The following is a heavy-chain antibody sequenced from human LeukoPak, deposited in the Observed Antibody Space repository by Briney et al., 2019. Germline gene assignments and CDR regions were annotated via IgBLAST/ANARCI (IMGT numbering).Heavy chain of an antibody. CDR3: ARDMVRGVIITDY. Sequence: ASVKVSCKASGYTFTGYYMHWVRQAPGQGFEWMGWINPNSGGTNYAQKFQGRVTMTRDTSISTAYMELSRLRSDDTAVYYCARDMVRGVIITDYWGQGTLVTVSS. V-gene: IGHV1-2*02. D-gene: IGHD3-10*01. CDR1: GYTFTGYY. J-gene: IGHJ4*02. CDR2: INPNSGGT.